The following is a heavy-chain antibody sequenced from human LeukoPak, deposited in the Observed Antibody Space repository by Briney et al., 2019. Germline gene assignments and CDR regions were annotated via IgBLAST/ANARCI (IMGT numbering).Heavy chain of an antibody. CDR1: GFTFSSYG. CDR2: IWYDGSNK. D-gene: IGHD2-2*01. J-gene: IGHJ6*02. V-gene: IGHV3-33*01. CDR3: ARESGPARFYYYYGMDV. Sequence: GGSLRLSCAASGFTFSSYGMHWVRQAPGKGLEWVAVIWYDGSNKYYADSVKGRFTISRDNSKNTLYLQMNSLRAEDTAVYYCARESGPARFYYYYGMDVWGQGTTVTVSS.